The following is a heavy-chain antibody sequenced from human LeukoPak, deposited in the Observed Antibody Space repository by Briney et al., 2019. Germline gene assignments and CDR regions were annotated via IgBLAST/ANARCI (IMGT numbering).Heavy chain of an antibody. CDR1: GFTFSSYS. CDR3: ARDANYGMDV. Sequence: KPGGSLRLSCAASGFTFSSYSMNWVRQAPGKGLEWVSSISSSSSYIYYADSVKGRFTISRDNAKNSLDLQMNSLRAEYTAVYYCARDANYGMDVWGKGTTVTVSS. J-gene: IGHJ6*04. V-gene: IGHV3-21*01. CDR2: ISSSSSYI.